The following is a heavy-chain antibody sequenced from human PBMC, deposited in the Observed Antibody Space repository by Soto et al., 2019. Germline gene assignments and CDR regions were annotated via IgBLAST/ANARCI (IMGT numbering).Heavy chain of an antibody. Sequence: EVQLVESGGGLVKPGGSLRLSCAASGFTFNRYSMNWVRQAPGKGLEWVSSVTSSSSSMLYADSVKGRFTISRDDAKDSLFLQMNSQRADDTAVYYCAREADFASSGYVLDYWGQGTLVTVSS. CDR1: GFTFNRYS. J-gene: IGHJ4*02. D-gene: IGHD3-22*01. CDR3: AREADFASSGYVLDY. CDR2: VTSSSSSM. V-gene: IGHV3-21*02.